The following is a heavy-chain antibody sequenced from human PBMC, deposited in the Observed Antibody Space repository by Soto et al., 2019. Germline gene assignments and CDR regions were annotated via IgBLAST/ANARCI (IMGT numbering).Heavy chain of an antibody. J-gene: IGHJ4*02. D-gene: IGHD2-21*01. Sequence: SETLSLTCTVSGGSISSGDNYWSWIRQPPGKGLEWIGNIYYSGSTYYNPSLKSRVSISVDTSRDQFSLKLSSVTAADTAVYYCARGPVVVVSAPYYFDYWGQGTRVTVSS. V-gene: IGHV4-30-4*01. CDR3: ARGPVVVVSAPYYFDY. CDR1: GGSISSGDNY. CDR2: IYYSGST.